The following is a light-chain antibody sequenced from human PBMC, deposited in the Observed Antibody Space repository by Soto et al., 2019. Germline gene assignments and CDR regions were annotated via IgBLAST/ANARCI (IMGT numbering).Light chain of an antibody. CDR2: GAS. V-gene: IGKV3-15*01. CDR1: QSVSNN. CDR3: QQYNDWPFT. J-gene: IGKJ3*01. Sequence: EIVMTQSPATLSVSPGERATLSCGASQSVSNNLAWYQQKPGQAPRLLIYGASTRATGIPARFSGSGSGTEFTLPISGLQSEDFALYYFQQYNDWPFTFGPGTKVDIK.